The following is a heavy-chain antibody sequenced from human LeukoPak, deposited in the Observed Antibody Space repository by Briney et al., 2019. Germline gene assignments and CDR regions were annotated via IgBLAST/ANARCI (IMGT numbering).Heavy chain of an antibody. J-gene: IGHJ4*02. V-gene: IGHV1-2*02. CDR3: ARGAYSSSWGLFDY. CDR2: INRNSGGT. CDR1: VYTFTFYY. D-gene: IGHD6-13*01. Sequence: ASVTVSFKSSVYTFTFYYVHWVRQAPGQGLEWMGWINRNSGGTNYAQKFQGRVTMTRDTSISTAYMELSRLRSDDTAVYYCARGAYSSSWGLFDYWGQGTLVTVSS.